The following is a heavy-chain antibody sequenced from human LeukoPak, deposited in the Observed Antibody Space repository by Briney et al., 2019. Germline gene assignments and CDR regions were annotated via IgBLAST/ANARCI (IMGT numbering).Heavy chain of an antibody. J-gene: IGHJ4*02. V-gene: IGHV4-34*01. Sequence: SETLSLTCAVYGGSFSGYYWSWIRQPPGKGLEWIGEINHSGSTNYNPSLNSRVTISVDTSKNQFSLKLSSVTAADTAVYYCAREGNSYYGSRGPFDYWGQGTLVTVSS. D-gene: IGHD3-10*01. CDR1: GGSFSGYY. CDR3: AREGNSYYGSRGPFDY. CDR2: INHSGST.